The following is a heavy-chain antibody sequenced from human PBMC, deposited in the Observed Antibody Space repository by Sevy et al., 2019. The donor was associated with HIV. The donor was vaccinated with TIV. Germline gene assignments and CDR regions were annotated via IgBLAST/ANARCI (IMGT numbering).Heavy chain of an antibody. CDR3: ARDPGITNGMSV. V-gene: IGHV3-53*01. Sequence: GGSLRLSCAASGFLVSDDYMNWVRQAPGKGLEWVSVIYREGTTYYADAVKGRFTISREDSKNTLYLQMNSLRAEDTVVYYCARDPGITNGMSVWGQGTTVTVSS. CDR1: GFLVSDDY. CDR2: IYREGTT. J-gene: IGHJ6*02. D-gene: IGHD1-20*01.